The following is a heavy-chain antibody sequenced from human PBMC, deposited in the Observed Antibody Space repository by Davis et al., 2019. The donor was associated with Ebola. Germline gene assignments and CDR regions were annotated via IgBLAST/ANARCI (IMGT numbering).Heavy chain of an antibody. Sequence: PGGSLRLSCVASGFTFSSKWMHWVRQAPGKGLVWVSRINNEGSDTNYADSVKGRFTISRDNAKNTLYLQMNSLRAEDTAVYYCAITDMISLNAFDIWGQGTMVTVSS. CDR2: INNEGSDT. D-gene: IGHD3-16*01. V-gene: IGHV3-74*01. J-gene: IGHJ3*02. CDR1: GFTFSSKW. CDR3: AITDMISLNAFDI.